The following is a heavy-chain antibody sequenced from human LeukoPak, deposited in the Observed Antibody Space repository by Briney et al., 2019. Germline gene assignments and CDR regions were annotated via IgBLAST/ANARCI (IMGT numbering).Heavy chain of an antibody. V-gene: IGHV2-5*02. J-gene: IGHJ5*02. D-gene: IGHD3-22*01. CDR3: AHRRDSSGYQYRYWFAP. CDR1: GFSLTTSGVG. CDR2: INWDDQK. Sequence: SGPTLVKPTQTLTLTCTFSGFSLTTSGVGVGWIRQPPGKALKWLALINWDDQKVYSPSLQSRLSITKDTSKNQVVLTMTNVDPVDTATYYCAHRRDSSGYQYRYWFAPWGQGTLVTVSS.